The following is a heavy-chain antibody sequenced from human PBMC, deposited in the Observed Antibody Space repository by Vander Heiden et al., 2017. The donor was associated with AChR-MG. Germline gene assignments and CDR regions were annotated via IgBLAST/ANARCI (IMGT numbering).Heavy chain of an antibody. D-gene: IGHD3-3*01. CDR3: ARDLGSGYLKVGMDV. Sequence: QVQLVQSGAEVKKPGASVKVSCQASGYTFIEYTLRWVQKARGQGLEWMGWINPNSGGTNYAQKFQGRVTMTRDTSISTAYMELSRLRSDDTAVYYCARDLGSGYLKVGMDVWGQGTTVTVSS. CDR1: GYTFIEYT. CDR2: INPNSGGT. V-gene: IGHV1-2*02. J-gene: IGHJ6*02.